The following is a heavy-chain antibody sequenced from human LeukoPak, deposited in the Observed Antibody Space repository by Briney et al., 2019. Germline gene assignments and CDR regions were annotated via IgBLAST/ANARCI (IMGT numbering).Heavy chain of an antibody. V-gene: IGHV4-59*12. D-gene: IGHD3-22*01. CDR1: GGSISSYY. J-gene: IGHJ4*02. Sequence: SETLSLTCTVSGGSISSYYWSWIRQPPGKGLEWIGYIYYSGSTNYNPSLKSRVTISVDTSKNQFSLKLSSVTAADTAVYYCARGAFSTYYDSSGYRPFDYWGQGTLVTVSS. CDR2: IYYSGST. CDR3: ARGAFSTYYDSSGYRPFDY.